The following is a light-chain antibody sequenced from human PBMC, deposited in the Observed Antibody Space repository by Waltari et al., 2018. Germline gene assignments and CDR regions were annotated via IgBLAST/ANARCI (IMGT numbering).Light chain of an antibody. J-gene: IGKJ2*01. CDR3: HQYYSTPPYT. CDR2: WAS. CDR1: QSVLYSSNNKNY. V-gene: IGKV4-1*01. Sequence: DIVMTQSPDSLAVSLGERATINCKSSQSVLYSSNNKNYLAWYQQKPGQPPKLLIYWASTRESGVPDRFNGSGSGTDFTLTISSLRAEDVALYYCHQYYSTPPYTFGQGTKLEIK.